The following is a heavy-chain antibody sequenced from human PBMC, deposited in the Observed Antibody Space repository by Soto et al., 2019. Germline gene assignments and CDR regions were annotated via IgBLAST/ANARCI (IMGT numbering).Heavy chain of an antibody. CDR1: GGSISSGDYY. V-gene: IGHV4-30-4*01. CDR2: IYYSGST. J-gene: IGHJ2*01. Sequence: QVQLQESGPGLVKPSQTLSLTCTVSGGSISSGDYYWSWIRQPPGKGLEWIGYIYYSGSTYYNPSLKSRVTISVDTSKNQFSLKLSSVTAADTAVYYCARSQEGYXXXXGSYRPPNDWYFDLWGRGTLVTVSS. CDR3: ARSQEGYXXXXGSYRPPNDWYFDL. D-gene: IGHD3-16*02.